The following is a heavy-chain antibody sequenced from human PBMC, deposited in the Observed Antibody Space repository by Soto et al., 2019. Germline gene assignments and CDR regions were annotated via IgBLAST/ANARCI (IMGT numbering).Heavy chain of an antibody. CDR1: GFTFSSYW. V-gene: IGHV3-74*01. CDR3: ARGDGYYYYGMDV. CDR2: INSDGSST. Sequence: EVQLVESGGGLVQPGGSLRLSCAASGFTFSSYWMHWVRQAPGKGLVWVSRINSDGSSTSYADSVKGRFTISSDNAKNTLYLQMNSLRAEDTAVYYCARGDGYYYYGMDVWGQGTTVTVSS. J-gene: IGHJ6*02.